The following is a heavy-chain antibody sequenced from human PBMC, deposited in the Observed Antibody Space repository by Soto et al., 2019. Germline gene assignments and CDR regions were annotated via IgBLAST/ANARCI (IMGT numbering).Heavy chain of an antibody. CDR3: ARLRVDGDSGP. CDR2: INGDGSST. Sequence: EVQLVESGGGLVQPGGSLRLSCAASGFVFSNYWMHWVRQTPGKGLVWVSRINGDGSSTSYADSVRGRFTISRDNAENALYLQMNSLRADDTALYYCARLRVDGDSGPWGQGTLVTVSS. J-gene: IGHJ5*02. CDR1: GFVFSNYW. D-gene: IGHD4-17*01. V-gene: IGHV3-74*01.